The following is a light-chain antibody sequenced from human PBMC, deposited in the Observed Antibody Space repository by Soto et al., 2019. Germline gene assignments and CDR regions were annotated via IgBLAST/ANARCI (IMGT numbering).Light chain of an antibody. Sequence: EIVMTQSPATLSVSPGERATLSCRASQSVSSNLAWYQQKPGQAPRLLIYGASTRATGIPARFSGSGSGTEFTLTIRSMQSDGFAVYYCQQYNNWPPWTCGQGTKVEIK. V-gene: IGKV3-15*01. CDR3: QQYNNWPPWT. CDR1: QSVSSN. J-gene: IGKJ1*01. CDR2: GAS.